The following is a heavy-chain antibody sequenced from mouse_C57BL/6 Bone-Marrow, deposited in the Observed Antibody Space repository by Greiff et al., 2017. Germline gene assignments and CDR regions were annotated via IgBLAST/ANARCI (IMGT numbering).Heavy chain of an antibody. V-gene: IGHV1-42*01. CDR3: AREDDPFAY. J-gene: IGHJ3*01. D-gene: IGHD2-12*01. Sequence: EVQLQQSGPELVKPGASVKISCKASGYSFTGYYMNWVKQSPEKSLEWIGEINPSTGGTTYNQKFKAKATLTVDKSSSTAYMQLKSLTSEDSAVYYCAREDDPFAYWGQGTLVTVSA. CDR1: GYSFTGYY. CDR2: INPSTGGT.